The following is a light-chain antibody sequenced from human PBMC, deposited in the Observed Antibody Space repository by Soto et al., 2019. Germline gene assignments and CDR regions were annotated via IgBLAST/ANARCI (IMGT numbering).Light chain of an antibody. CDR2: DAS. V-gene: IGKV3-15*01. J-gene: IGKJ2*01. Sequence: EIVMTQSPATLSVSPVERATLSCRASQSVSRNLAWYQQKPGQTPRLLILDASTRATGVPARFSGSGSGTEFTLTISSLQSEDFAVYYCQQYSTWPGHTFGQGTKVDIK. CDR1: QSVSRN. CDR3: QQYSTWPGHT.